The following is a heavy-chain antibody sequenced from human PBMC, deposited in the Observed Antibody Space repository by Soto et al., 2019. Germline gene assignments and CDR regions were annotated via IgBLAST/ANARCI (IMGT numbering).Heavy chain of an antibody. J-gene: IGHJ4*02. Sequence: SETLSLTCTVSGDAIYIGGYYWTWIRQHPGKGLEWIGYIYHTGKTSYNPSLESRVTMTVDTSKNQFSLKLASVTAADTAVYYCARVDHRGYFSVLTDFWGQGILVTVSS. CDR2: IYHTGKT. CDR1: GDAIYIGGYY. CDR3: ARVDHRGYFSVLTDF. D-gene: IGHD3-10*02. V-gene: IGHV4-31*03.